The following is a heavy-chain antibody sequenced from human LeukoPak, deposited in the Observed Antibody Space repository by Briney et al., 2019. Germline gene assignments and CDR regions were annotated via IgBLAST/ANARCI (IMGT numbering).Heavy chain of an antibody. D-gene: IGHD3-10*02. CDR1: GYTFTSYD. Sequence: ASVKVSCKASGYTFTSYDINWVRQATGQGLEWMGWMNPNSGSTGYAQKFQGRVTMTRNTSISTAYMELSSLRSEDTAVYYCARGRIMSGDFDYWGQGTLVTVSS. CDR3: ARGRIMSGDFDY. J-gene: IGHJ4*02. V-gene: IGHV1-8*01. CDR2: MNPNSGST.